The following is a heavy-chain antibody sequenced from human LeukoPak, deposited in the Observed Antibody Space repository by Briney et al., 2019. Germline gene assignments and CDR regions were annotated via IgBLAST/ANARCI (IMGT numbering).Heavy chain of an antibody. CDR2: IYYSGST. V-gene: IGHV4-59*01. CDR1: GGSISSYY. CDR3: ARVTGYMIEDYFDY. Sequence: SETLSLTCTVSGGSISSYYWSWIRHPPGKGLEWIGYIYYSGSTNYKPSLKSRVTISVETSKNQFSLKLRSVTAADTAVYYCARVTGYMIEDYFDYWGQGTLVTVSS. J-gene: IGHJ4*02. D-gene: IGHD3-22*01.